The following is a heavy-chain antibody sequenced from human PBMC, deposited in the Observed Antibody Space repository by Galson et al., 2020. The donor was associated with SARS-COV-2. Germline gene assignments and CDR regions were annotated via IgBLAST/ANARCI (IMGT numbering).Heavy chain of an antibody. J-gene: IGHJ6*03. Sequence: SETLSLTCAVYGGTFSGYSWTWIRQPPGKGLEWIGEFNHNGSPSYNPSLRVTNYNPSLKSRVTISIDTSKNQFSLRLTSVTAADAAVYYCARGPKVNNWGSYYYYYMDVWGKGTSVTVSS. CDR3: ARGPKVNNWGSYYYYYMDV. D-gene: IGHD7-27*01. V-gene: IGHV4-34*01. CDR1: GGTFSGYS. CDR2: FNHNGSPSYNPSLRVT.